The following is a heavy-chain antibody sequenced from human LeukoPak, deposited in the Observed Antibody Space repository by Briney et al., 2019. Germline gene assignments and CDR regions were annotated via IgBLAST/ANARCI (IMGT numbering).Heavy chain of an antibody. V-gene: IGHV4-61*02. D-gene: IGHD5-24*01. CDR1: GGSISSGNYY. CDR3: AVGLHSGQFAFDI. J-gene: IGHJ3*02. CDR2: VYHSGSA. Sequence: PSQTLSLTCTVSGGSISSGNYYWSWIRQPAGKGLEWIGSVYHSGSAYYNPSLKSRVTISVDTSKNQFSLKLTSVTAADTAVYYCAVGLHSGQFAFDIWGQGTMVTVSS.